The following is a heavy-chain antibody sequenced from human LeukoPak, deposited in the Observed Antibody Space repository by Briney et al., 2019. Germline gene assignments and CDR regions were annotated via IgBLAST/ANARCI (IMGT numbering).Heavy chain of an antibody. D-gene: IGHD3-16*01. J-gene: IGHJ4*02. CDR1: GFTFSDSY. Sequence: PGGSLRLSCAASGFTFSDSYMSWIRQAPGKGLEWLSYISSNGATIYYADSVKGRFTISRDNAKNSLYLQMNSLRAEDTAVYFCARGKGGLYTFDYWGQGTLVTVSS. V-gene: IGHV3-11*01. CDR3: ARGKGGLYTFDY. CDR2: ISSNGATI.